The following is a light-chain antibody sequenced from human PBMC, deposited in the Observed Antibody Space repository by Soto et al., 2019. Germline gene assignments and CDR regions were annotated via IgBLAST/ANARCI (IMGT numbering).Light chain of an antibody. J-gene: IGLJ2*01. CDR1: SSDLGRYNY. CDR2: EVS. Sequence: QSALTQPASVSGSPGQSITISCTGTSSDLGRYNYVSWYQQEPGKAPKLMIYEVSNRPSGVSNRFSGSKSGNTASLTISGLQAEDEADYYCSSYTTSMTIVFGGGTKLTVL. CDR3: SSYTTSMTIV. V-gene: IGLV2-14*01.